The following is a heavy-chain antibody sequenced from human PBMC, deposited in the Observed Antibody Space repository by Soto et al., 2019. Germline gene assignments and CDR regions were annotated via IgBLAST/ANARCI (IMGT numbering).Heavy chain of an antibody. J-gene: IGHJ3*01. CDR1: GFTFSDYV. CDR2: MTYDGATE. CDR3: ARVRLSIAVNDALDV. D-gene: IGHD3-3*02. Sequence: QVRLVESGGGVVQPGTSLRLSCAASGFTFSDYVIHWVRQAAGKGLEWVASMTYDGATEYYADSVKGRFTMSRDTSKRALALQMNSRRPDDTAVYYWARVRLSIAVNDALDVWGQGTTVTVSS. V-gene: IGHV3-30*14.